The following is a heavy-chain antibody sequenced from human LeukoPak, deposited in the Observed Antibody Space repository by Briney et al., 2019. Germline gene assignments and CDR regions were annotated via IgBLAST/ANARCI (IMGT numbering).Heavy chain of an antibody. Sequence: SETLSLTCTVSGGSISSYYWSWIRQPAGKGLEWIGRIYTSGSTNYNPSLKSRVTMSVDTSKNQFSLKLSSVTAADTAVYYCARGGITMVRGVTVDYYYYYYMGVWGKGTTVTVSS. CDR3: ARGGITMVRGVTVDYYYYYYMGV. D-gene: IGHD3-10*01. V-gene: IGHV4-4*07. CDR2: IYTSGST. J-gene: IGHJ6*03. CDR1: GGSISSYY.